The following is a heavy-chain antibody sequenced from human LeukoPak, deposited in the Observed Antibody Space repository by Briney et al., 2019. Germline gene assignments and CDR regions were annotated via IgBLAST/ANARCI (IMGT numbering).Heavy chain of an antibody. Sequence: EAGGSLRLSCAASGFTFTSYGISWVRQAPGQGLEWMGWISAYNGNTNYAQKLQGRVTMTTDTSTSTAYMELRSLRSEDTAVYYCARGYDSSGLFDYWGQGTLVTVSS. V-gene: IGHV1-18*01. CDR2: ISAYNGNT. D-gene: IGHD3-22*01. J-gene: IGHJ4*02. CDR1: GFTFTSYG. CDR3: ARGYDSSGLFDY.